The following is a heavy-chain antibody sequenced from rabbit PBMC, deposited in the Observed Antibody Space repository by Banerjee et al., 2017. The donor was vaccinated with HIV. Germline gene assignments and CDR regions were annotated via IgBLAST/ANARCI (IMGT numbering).Heavy chain of an antibody. CDR1: GFSLSSSYW. J-gene: IGHJ3*01. Sequence: QSLEESGGDLVKPGASLTLTCKASGFSLSSSYWICWVRQAPGKGLEWIACIYAGSSGSTYYANWAKGRFTGSKTSSTTVTLQVTSLTAADTATYFCARDRDIGSAPYDLNLWGQGTLVTVS. D-gene: IGHD4-2*01. V-gene: IGHV1S40*01. CDR2: IYAGSSGST. CDR3: ARDRDIGSAPYDLNL.